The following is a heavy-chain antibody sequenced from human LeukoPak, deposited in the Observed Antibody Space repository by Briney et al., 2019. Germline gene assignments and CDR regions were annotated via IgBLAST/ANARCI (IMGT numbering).Heavy chain of an antibody. CDR2: ITAYNGNT. J-gene: IGHJ4*02. Sequence: ASVKVSCKASDYTFTSYGISWLRQAPGQGLEWMGWITAYNGNTYYAQMLQGRVTMTTDTSTSTAFMELRSLRSDDTAVYYCARDRVIAVAGTGSLDYWGQGTLVTVSS. CDR3: ARDRVIAVAGTGSLDY. CDR1: DYTFTSYG. V-gene: IGHV1-18*01. D-gene: IGHD6-19*01.